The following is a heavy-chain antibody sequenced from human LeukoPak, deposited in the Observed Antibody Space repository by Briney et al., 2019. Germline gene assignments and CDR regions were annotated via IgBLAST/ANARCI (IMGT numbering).Heavy chain of an antibody. D-gene: IGHD3-10*01. V-gene: IGHV4-39*01. CDR3: ARSMGQPRGWFDP. CDR1: GDSISSSNYY. Sequence: SETLSLTCIVSGDSISSSNYYWAWIRQPPGTGLEWIGSIYSSGSTYYNPSLKSRVTISVDTSKNQFSLKLSSVTAADTAVYYCARSMGQPRGWFDPWGQGTLVTVSS. J-gene: IGHJ5*02. CDR2: IYSSGST.